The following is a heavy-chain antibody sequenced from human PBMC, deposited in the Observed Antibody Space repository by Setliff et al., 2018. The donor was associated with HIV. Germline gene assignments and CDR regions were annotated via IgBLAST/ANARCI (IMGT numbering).Heavy chain of an antibody. CDR1: GGSISSHY. V-gene: IGHV4-4*09. CDR2: IYTSGST. D-gene: IGHD4-17*01. J-gene: IGHJ4*02. CDR3: ERLSGDYYYFDY. Sequence: PSETLSLTCTVSGGSISSHYWSWIRQPPGKGLEWIGYIYTSGSTNYNPSLKSRVTISLDTSKNQFSLKLTSVTAADLAVYYCERLSGDYYYFDYWGQGTLVTVSS.